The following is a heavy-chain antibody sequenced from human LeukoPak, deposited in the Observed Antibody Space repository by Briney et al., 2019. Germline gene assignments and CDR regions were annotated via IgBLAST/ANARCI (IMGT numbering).Heavy chain of an antibody. D-gene: IGHD1-26*01. CDR2: IYSGGST. Sequence: GGSLRLSCAASGFTVSSNYMSWVRQAPGKGLEWVSVIYSGGSTYYADSVKGRFTISRDNSKNTLYLQMNSLRVEDTAVYYCAKDGGPSSSGSQFFNYWGQGALVTVSS. J-gene: IGHJ4*02. V-gene: IGHV3-53*01. CDR3: AKDGGPSSSGSQFFNY. CDR1: GFTVSSNY.